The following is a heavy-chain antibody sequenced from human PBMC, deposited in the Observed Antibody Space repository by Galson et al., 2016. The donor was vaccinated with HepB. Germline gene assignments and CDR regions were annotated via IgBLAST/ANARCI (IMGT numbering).Heavy chain of an antibody. J-gene: IGHJ6*02. CDR3: TRVACSTGSCYYYGLDV. CDR1: GDFISSTFW. D-gene: IGHD6-19*01. V-gene: IGHV4-4*02. CDR2: ISRSERT. Sequence: ETLSLTCAVSGDFISSTFWWSWVRQSPEKGLEWIGEISRSERTNYNPSLKNRVTISVDKSKKHFSLELTSATAADSAVYYCTRVACSTGSCYYYGLDVWGQGTTVTVSS.